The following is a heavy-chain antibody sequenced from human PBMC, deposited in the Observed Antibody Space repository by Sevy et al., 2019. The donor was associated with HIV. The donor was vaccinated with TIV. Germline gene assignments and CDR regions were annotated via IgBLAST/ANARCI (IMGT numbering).Heavy chain of an antibody. CDR3: VKEGGGEGGDH. D-gene: IGHD2-21*01. J-gene: IGHJ4*02. CDR1: GFSFSSYG. CDR2: IQYDGSNK. Sequence: GGSLRLSCAASGFSFSSYGMHRVRQAPGKGLEWMSYIQYDGSNKDYADSVKGRFTISRDNSKNTLYLQMNSLRVEDTAVFYCVKEGGGEGGDHWGQGTLGTVSS. V-gene: IGHV3-30*02.